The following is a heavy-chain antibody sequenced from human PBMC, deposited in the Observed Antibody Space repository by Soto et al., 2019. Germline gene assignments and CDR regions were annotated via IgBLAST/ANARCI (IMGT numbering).Heavy chain of an antibody. CDR1: GGSISSGDYY. Sequence: SETLSLTCTVSGGSISSGDYYWSWIRQPPGKGLEWIGYIYYSGSTYYNPSLKSRVTISVDTSKNQFSLKLSSVTAADTAVYYCARVDCSGGSCYGVDWFDPWGQGTLVTVSS. V-gene: IGHV4-30-4*01. CDR3: ARVDCSGGSCYGVDWFDP. J-gene: IGHJ5*02. D-gene: IGHD2-15*01. CDR2: IYYSGST.